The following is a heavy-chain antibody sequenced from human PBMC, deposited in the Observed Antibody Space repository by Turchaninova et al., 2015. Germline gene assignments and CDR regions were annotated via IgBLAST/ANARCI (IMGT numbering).Heavy chain of an antibody. V-gene: IGHV2-70*04. CDR2: IDWDDDK. CDR3: ARIRGFEIDY. D-gene: IGHD6-25*01. J-gene: IGHJ4*01. CDR1: GFSPSPSGMR. Sequence: QVTLKESGPTLVKTTETLTLTFTLSGFSPSPSGMRVTWIRQPPRQALEWLARIDWDDDKLYNTSLKTRPTISKGTSNDQVVLTMTDMDPVDTATYYCARIRGFEIDYWGHGILITVSS.